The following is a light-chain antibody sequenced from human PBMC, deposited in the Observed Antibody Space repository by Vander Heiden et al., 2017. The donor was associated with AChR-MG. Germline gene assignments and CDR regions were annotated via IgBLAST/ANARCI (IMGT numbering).Light chain of an antibody. CDR2: EVR. V-gene: IGLV2-14*01. J-gene: IGLJ3*02. CDR3: NSYRNTSTPSGV. CDR1: SSDVGDFHY. Sequence: QSALTQPASVSGSPGQSITISCTGTSSDVGDFHYVSWYQQHPGKGPKLMIYEVRSRPSGVSNRFSGSKSGNTASLTISGLQAEDEADYYCNSYRNTSTPSGVFGGGTKLTVL.